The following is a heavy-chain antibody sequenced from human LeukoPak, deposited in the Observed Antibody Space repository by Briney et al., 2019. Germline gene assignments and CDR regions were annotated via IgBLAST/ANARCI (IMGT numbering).Heavy chain of an antibody. CDR2: INHSGST. D-gene: IGHD3-10*01. V-gene: IGHV4-34*01. Sequence: SETLSLTCAVYGGSFSGYYWSWIRQPPGKGLEWIGEINHSGSTNYNPSLKSRVTISVDTSKNQFSLKLSSVTAEDTAVYYCARDRCMVRGVKYCYFDYWGQGTLVTVSS. J-gene: IGHJ4*02. CDR3: ARDRCMVRGVKYCYFDY. CDR1: GGSFSGYY.